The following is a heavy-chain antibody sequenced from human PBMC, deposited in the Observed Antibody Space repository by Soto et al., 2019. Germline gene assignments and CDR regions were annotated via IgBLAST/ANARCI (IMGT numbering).Heavy chain of an antibody. V-gene: IGHV3-74*01. CDR1: GFTFSSYW. CDR2: INSDGSST. Sequence: GGSLRLSCAASGFTFSSYWMHWVRQAPGKGLVWVSRINSDGSSTSYADSVKGRFTISRDNAKNTLYLQMNSLRAEDTAVYYCARPALPLGYCSGGSCYVTDTDDAFDIWGQGTMVTVSS. D-gene: IGHD2-15*01. J-gene: IGHJ3*02. CDR3: ARPALPLGYCSGGSCYVTDTDDAFDI.